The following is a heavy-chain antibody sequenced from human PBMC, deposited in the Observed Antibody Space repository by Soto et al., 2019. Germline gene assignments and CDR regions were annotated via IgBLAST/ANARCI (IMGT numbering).Heavy chain of an antibody. J-gene: IGHJ3*02. CDR1: GYTFTGYY. CDR3: ARVRIGRQADAFDI. CDR2: INPNSGGT. V-gene: IGHV1-2*04. Sequence: ASVKVSCKASGYTFTGYYMHWVRQAPGQGLEWMGWINPNSGGTNYAQKFQGWVAMTRDTSISTAYMELSRLRSDDPAVYYCARVRIGRQADAFDIWGQGTMVTVSS. D-gene: IGHD1-1*01.